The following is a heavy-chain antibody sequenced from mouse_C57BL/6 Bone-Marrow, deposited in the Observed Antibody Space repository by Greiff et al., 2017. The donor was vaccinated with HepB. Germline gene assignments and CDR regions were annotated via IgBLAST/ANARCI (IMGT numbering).Heavy chain of an antibody. D-gene: IGHD1-1*02. CDR2: IHPNSGSP. CDR1: GYTFTSYW. Sequence: VQLQQPGAELVKPGASVKLSCKASGYTFTSYWMHWVKQRPGQGLEWIGMIHPNSGSPNYNEKFKSKATLTVDKSSRTAYMQISSLTSEDSAVYYGARPLWSDWYFYVWGTGTTVTVSS. CDR3: ARPLWSDWYFYV. J-gene: IGHJ1*03. V-gene: IGHV1-64*01.